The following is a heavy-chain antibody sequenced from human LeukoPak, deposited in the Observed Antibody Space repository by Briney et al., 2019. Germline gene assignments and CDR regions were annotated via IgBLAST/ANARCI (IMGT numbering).Heavy chain of an antibody. V-gene: IGHV4-39*07. CDR3: ARDHFGGGYSYGYFDY. CDR1: GGSISSYY. J-gene: IGHJ4*02. D-gene: IGHD5-18*01. Sequence: SETLSLTCPVSGGSISSYYWGWIRQPPGKGLEWIGSIYYSGSTYYNPSLKSRVTISVDTSKNQFSLKLSSVTAADTAVYYCARDHFGGGYSYGYFDYWGQGTLITVSS. CDR2: IYYSGST.